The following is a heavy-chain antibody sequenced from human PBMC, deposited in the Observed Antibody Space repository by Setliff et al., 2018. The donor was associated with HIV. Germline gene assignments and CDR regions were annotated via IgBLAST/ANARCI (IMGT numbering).Heavy chain of an antibody. CDR2: ISAHNGRI. CDR3: ARDVGRDGYCFDH. CDR1: GYTFTNYD. V-gene: IGHV1-18*01. J-gene: IGHJ4*02. Sequence: ASVKVSCKASGYTFTNYDINWVRQATGQGLEWMGWISAHNGRINYAQKFQGRVTMTTDRSTSTAYMELRSLRSDDTAVYYCARDVGRDGYCFDHWGQGTLVTVSS. D-gene: IGHD5-12*01.